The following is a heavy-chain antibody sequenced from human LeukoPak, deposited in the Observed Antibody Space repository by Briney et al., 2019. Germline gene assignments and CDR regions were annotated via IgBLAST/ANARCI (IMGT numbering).Heavy chain of an antibody. D-gene: IGHD5-18*01. V-gene: IGHV1-46*01. CDR2: INPSGGST. J-gene: IGHJ4*02. CDR1: GYTFTSYY. Sequence: ASVKVSCKASGYTFTSYYMHWVRQAPGQGLEWMGIINPSGGSTSYAQKFQGRVTMTRDMSTSTVYMELSSLRSEDTAVYYCATSTVGGYSLGPIDYWGQGTLVTVSS. CDR3: ATSTVGGYSLGPIDY.